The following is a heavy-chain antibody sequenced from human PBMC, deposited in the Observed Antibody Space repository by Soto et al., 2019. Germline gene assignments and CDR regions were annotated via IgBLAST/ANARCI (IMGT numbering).Heavy chain of an antibody. CDR3: ARHPAWGSAFDI. Sequence: PSETLSLTCTVSGGSISSSSYYWSWIRQPPGKGLEWIGYIYYSGNTNYNPPLKRRVTISVDTSKSQFSLKLSSVTAADTAVYYCARHPAWGSAFDIWGQGTSVTVSS. CDR2: IYYSGNT. V-gene: IGHV4-61*05. D-gene: IGHD7-27*01. J-gene: IGHJ3*02. CDR1: GGSISSSSYY.